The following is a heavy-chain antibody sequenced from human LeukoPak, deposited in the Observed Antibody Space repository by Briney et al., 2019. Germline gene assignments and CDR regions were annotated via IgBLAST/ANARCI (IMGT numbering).Heavy chain of an antibody. V-gene: IGHV1-2*02. CDR1: GYTFTGYY. D-gene: IGHD5-18*01. CDR3: APGAAMVGPYYFDY. J-gene: IGHJ4*02. CDR2: INPNSGGT. Sequence: ASVKVSCKASGYTFTGYYLHWVQQAPGQGLEWMGWINPNSGGTNYAQKFQGRVTMTRDTSISTAYMELSRLRSDDTAVYYCAPGAAMVGPYYFDYWGQGTLVTVSS.